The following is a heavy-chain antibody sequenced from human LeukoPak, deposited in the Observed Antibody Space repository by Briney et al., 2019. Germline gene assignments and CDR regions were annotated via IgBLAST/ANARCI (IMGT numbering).Heavy chain of an antibody. CDR2: ISRSGSAI. D-gene: IGHD2-2*02. CDR1: GFTFSSYE. V-gene: IGHV3-48*03. J-gene: IGHJ4*02. Sequence: GGSLRLSCAASGFTFSSYEMNWVRQAPGKGLEWVSYISRSGSAIYYADSVKGRFTISRDNVKNSLYLQMNSLRAEDTALYYCAKDIGGGPYTGPPDYWGQGTLVTVSS. CDR3: AKDIGGGPYTGPPDY.